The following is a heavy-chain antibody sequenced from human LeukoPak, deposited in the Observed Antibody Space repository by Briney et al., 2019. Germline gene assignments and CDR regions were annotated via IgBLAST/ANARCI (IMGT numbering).Heavy chain of an antibody. D-gene: IGHD3-16*01. Sequence: SETLSLTCAVYGGSFSGYYWSWIRQPPGKGLEWIGEINHSGSTNYNPSLKSRVTISVDTSKNQFSLKLSSVTAADTAVYYCARFRGTVFDYWGQGTLVTVSS. CDR3: ARFRGTVFDY. CDR1: GGSFSGYY. CDR2: INHSGST. V-gene: IGHV4-34*01. J-gene: IGHJ4*02.